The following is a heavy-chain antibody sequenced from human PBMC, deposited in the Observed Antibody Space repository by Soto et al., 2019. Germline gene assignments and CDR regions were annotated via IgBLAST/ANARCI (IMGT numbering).Heavy chain of an antibody. CDR1: GFTFSSYA. CDR3: AAQYYDYMWISYTWFDQ. V-gene: IGHV3-30-3*01. Sequence: PGESLKISCAASGFTFSSYAMHWVRQAPGKGLEWVSVISCDGSNKYYADSVKGRFTISRDNSKNTLYLQMNSLRAEDTAVYYCAAQYYDYMWISYTWFDQWGQGTLVTVSS. CDR2: ISCDGSNK. D-gene: IGHD3-16*01. J-gene: IGHJ5*02.